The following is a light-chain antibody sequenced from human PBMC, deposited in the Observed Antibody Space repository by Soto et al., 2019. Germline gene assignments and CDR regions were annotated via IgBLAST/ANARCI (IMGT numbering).Light chain of an antibody. CDR1: QSIGSW. CDR3: QQYNDFQYT. CDR2: KAT. V-gene: IGKV1-5*03. Sequence: DIQMTQSPSTLSASVGDGVTIPCRASQSIGSWLAWYQQKPGTAPKLLIYKATNLQSGVPSRFSGSGSGTDFSLTISSLQPVDSATYFCQQYNDFQYTCGPGTKLEI. J-gene: IGKJ2*01.